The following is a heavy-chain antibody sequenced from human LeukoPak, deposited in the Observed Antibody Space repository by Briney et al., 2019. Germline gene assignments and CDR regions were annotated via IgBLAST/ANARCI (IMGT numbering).Heavy chain of an antibody. CDR1: GFTFSSYA. J-gene: IGHJ1*01. Sequence: GGSLRLFCAASGFTFSSYAMHWVRQAPGKGLEWVAVISYDGSNKYYADSVKGRFTISRDNSKNTLYLQMNSLRAEDTAVYYCARVEGGNPYEYFQHWGQGTLVSVSS. D-gene: IGHD4-23*01. V-gene: IGHV3-30-3*01. CDR2: ISYDGSNK. CDR3: ARVEGGNPYEYFQH.